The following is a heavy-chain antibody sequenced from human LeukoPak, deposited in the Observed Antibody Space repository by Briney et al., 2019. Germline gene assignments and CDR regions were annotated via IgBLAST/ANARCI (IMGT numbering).Heavy chain of an antibody. CDR3: ASGGGGHSSSWPPPSDY. J-gene: IGHJ4*02. D-gene: IGHD6-13*01. Sequence: GASVKVSCKASGYTFTSYAMHWVRQAPGQRLEWMGWINAGNGNTKYSQKFQGRVTITKDTSASTAYMELSSLRSEDTAVYYCASGGGGHSSSWPPPSDYWGQGALVTVSS. CDR1: GYTFTSYA. V-gene: IGHV1-3*01. CDR2: INAGNGNT.